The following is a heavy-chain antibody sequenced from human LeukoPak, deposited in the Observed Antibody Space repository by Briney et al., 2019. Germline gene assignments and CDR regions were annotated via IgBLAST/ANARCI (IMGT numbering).Heavy chain of an antibody. Sequence: PGGSLRLSCAASGFTFSTYWVTWVRQAPGKGLEWVANINLDGSDEYYVDSVKGRFTISRDNAKNSLYLQMNSLTVEDTAVYYCARDDGFSCYSYWGQGTLVTVSS. V-gene: IGHV3-7*01. D-gene: IGHD3/OR15-3a*01. J-gene: IGHJ4*02. CDR2: INLDGSDE. CDR1: GFTFSTYW. CDR3: ARDDGFSCYSY.